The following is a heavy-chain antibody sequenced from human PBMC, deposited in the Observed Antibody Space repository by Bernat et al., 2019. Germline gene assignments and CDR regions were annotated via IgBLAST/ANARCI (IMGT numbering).Heavy chain of an antibody. CDR3: ARGCRYYGSGSAHPCFDY. J-gene: IGHJ4*02. CDR1: GFTFSNAW. Sequence: EVQLVESGGGLVKPGGSLRLSCAASGFTFSNAWMSWVRQAPGKGLEWVGRIKSKTDGGTTDYAAPVKGRFTISRDNAKNSLYLQMNSLRAEDTAVYYCARGCRYYGSGSAHPCFDYWGQGTLVTVSS. V-gene: IGHV3-15*01. CDR2: IKSKTDGGTT. D-gene: IGHD3-10*01.